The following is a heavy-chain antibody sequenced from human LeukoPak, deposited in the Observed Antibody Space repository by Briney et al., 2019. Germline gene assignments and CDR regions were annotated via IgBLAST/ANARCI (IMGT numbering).Heavy chain of an antibody. CDR1: GFTFSSYA. Sequence: GGSLRLSCAASGFTFSSYAMSWVRQAPGKGLEWVSTISGSGSSTYYADSVKGRFTISRYNSKTTLYLQMNSLRAEDTAVYYCAKDYYYGSGSYVYFDYWGQGTLVTVSS. CDR3: AKDYYYGSGSYVYFDY. V-gene: IGHV3-23*01. D-gene: IGHD3-10*01. CDR2: ISGSGSST. J-gene: IGHJ4*02.